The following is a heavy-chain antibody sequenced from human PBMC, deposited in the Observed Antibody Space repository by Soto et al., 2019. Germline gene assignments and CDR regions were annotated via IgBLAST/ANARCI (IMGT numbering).Heavy chain of an antibody. V-gene: IGHV1-2*02. Sequence: VASVKVSCKASGYTFTGYFIYWLRQAPGQGLEWMGWINPNNGDTKYTQNFQGRVTMTRDSSISTAYLELSRLRSDDTAMYYCARLRSYYDSRGSSDYWGQGTLVTVSS. CDR1: GYTFTGYF. CDR3: ARLRSYYDSRGSSDY. J-gene: IGHJ4*02. D-gene: IGHD3-22*01. CDR2: INPNNGDT.